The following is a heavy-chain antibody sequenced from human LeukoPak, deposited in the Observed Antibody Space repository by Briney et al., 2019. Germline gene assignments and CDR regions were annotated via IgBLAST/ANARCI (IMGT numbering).Heavy chain of an antibody. J-gene: IGHJ5*02. CDR2: INPNSGGT. CDR3: ARGINLILTGLRRGDWFDP. Sequence: GASVKVSCKASGYTFTGYYMHWVRQAPGQGLEWMGWINPNSGGTNYAQKFQGRVTMTRDTSISTAYMELSRLRSDDTAVYYCARGINLILTGLRRGDWFDPWGQGTLVTVSS. D-gene: IGHD3-9*01. V-gene: IGHV1-2*02. CDR1: GYTFTGYY.